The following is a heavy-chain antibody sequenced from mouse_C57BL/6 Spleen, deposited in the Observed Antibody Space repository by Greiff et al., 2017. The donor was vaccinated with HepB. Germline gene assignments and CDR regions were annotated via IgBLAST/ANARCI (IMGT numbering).Heavy chain of an antibody. CDR2: FYPGSGSI. CDR3: ARDEADYYGSRGWYFDV. V-gene: IGHV1-62-2*01. D-gene: IGHD1-1*01. Sequence: QVQLQQSGAELVKPGASVKLSCKASGYTFTEYTIHWVKQRSGQGLEWIGWFYPGSGSIKYNEKFKDKATLTADKSSSTVYMELSRLTSEDSAVYFCARDEADYYGSRGWYFDVWGTGTTVTVSS. J-gene: IGHJ1*03. CDR1: GYTFTEYT.